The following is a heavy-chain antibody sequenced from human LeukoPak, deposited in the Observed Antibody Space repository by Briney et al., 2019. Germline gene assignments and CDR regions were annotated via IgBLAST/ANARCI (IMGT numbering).Heavy chain of an antibody. D-gene: IGHD1-26*01. CDR3: ARGRGSYSYFDY. CDR2: ISAYNGNT. CDR1: GGTFNNYA. V-gene: IGHV1-18*01. Sequence: ASVKVSCKASGGTFNNYAISWVRQAPGQGLEWMGWISAYNGNTNYAQKLQGRVTMTTDTSTSTAYMELRSLRSDDTAVYYCARGRGSYSYFDYWGQGTLVTVSS. J-gene: IGHJ4*02.